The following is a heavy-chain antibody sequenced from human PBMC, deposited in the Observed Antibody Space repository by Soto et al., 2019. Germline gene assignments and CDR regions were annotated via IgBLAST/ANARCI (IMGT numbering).Heavy chain of an antibody. J-gene: IGHJ3*02. Sequence: QVQLVQSGAEVKKPRSSVKVSCKASGGTFSSYAISWVRQAPGQGLEWMGGIIPIFGTANYAQKFQGRVTITADESRSPAYMELSSLRAEDTAVYYCATLILAYCGGDCYFAFDIWGQGTMVTVSS. V-gene: IGHV1-69*01. D-gene: IGHD2-21*02. CDR2: IIPIFGTA. CDR1: GGTFSSYA. CDR3: ATLILAYCGGDCYFAFDI.